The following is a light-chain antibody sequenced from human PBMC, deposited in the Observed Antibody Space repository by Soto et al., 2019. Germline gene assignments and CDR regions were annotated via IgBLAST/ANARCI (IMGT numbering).Light chain of an antibody. CDR2: ADS. CDR1: NIGSKS. V-gene: IGLV3-21*02. Sequence: SYELTQPPSVSVAPGQTARITCGGNNIGSKSVHWYQQKPGQAPVLVVYADSDRPSGIPERFSGSNSGNTATLTISRVEAGDEADYYCQVWDSSSDHPRVFGGGTKLTVL. CDR3: QVWDSSSDHPRV. J-gene: IGLJ3*02.